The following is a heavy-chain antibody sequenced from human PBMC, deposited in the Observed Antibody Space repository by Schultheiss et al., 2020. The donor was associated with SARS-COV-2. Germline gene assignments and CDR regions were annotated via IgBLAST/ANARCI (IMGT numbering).Heavy chain of an antibody. CDR1: GFSFSGSG. D-gene: IGHD3-22*01. CDR3: AKGDSSGSNYYGMDV. V-gene: IGHV3-73*01. Sequence: GGSLRLSCVTSGFSFSGSGIYWVRQASGKGLEWVGRIRSKARNYATTYAASVKGRFIISRDNSKNTLYLQMNSLRAEDTAVYYCAKGDSSGSNYYGMDVWGQGTTVTVSS. J-gene: IGHJ6*02. CDR2: IRSKARNYAT.